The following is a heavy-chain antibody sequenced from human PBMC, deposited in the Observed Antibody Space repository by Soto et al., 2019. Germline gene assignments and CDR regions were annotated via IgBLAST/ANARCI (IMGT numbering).Heavy chain of an antibody. V-gene: IGHV3-23*01. CDR2: ISGSGGST. Sequence: EVQLLESGGGLVQPGGSLRLSCAASGFTFSSYAMSWVRQAPGKGLEWVSAISGSGGSTYYADSVKGRFTISRDNSKNTLYMQMTSLSADDTAVYYCAKDHPTPKMPFTQRVSRAWSDYWGQGTLVTVSS. CDR1: GFTFSSYA. J-gene: IGHJ4*02. D-gene: IGHD2-15*01. CDR3: AKDHPTPKMPFTQRVSRAWSDY.